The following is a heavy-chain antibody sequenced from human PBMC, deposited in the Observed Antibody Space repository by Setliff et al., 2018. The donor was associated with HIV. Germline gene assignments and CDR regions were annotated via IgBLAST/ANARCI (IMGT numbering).Heavy chain of an antibody. J-gene: IGHJ4*02. CDR1: GGSINNNQ. Sequence: PSETLSLTCTVSGGSINNNQWSWIRQPPGKGLEWIGYIYSSGNTNYNPSLKSRVIISVDTSKNQFSLKLSSVTAADTAVYYCARVYYDILTGYGYFDDWGQGTLVTAPQ. CDR2: IYSSGNT. V-gene: IGHV4-4*09. D-gene: IGHD3-9*01. CDR3: ARVYYDILTGYGYFDD.